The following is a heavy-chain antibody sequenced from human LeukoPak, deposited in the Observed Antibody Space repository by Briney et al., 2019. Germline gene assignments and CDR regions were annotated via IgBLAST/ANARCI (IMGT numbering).Heavy chain of an antibody. Sequence: GGSLRLSCADSQFTFNGAWMNWVRQAPGKGLESVSRINTDGTVKTYADSVKGRFTVSRDNADNTMFLQMNSVRDEDTAVYYCATKQWLAPPPDSWGQGTPVTVSS. CDR2: INTDGTVK. J-gene: IGHJ4*02. CDR3: ATKQWLAPPPDS. D-gene: IGHD6-19*01. V-gene: IGHV3-74*01. CDR1: QFTFNGAW.